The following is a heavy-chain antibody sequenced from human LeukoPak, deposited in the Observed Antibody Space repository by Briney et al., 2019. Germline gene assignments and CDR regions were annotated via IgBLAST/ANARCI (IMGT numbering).Heavy chain of an antibody. CDR2: IYHSGST. D-gene: IGHD1-1*01. V-gene: IGHV4-38-2*01. Sequence: SETLSLTCAVSGYSISSGYYWGWIRQPPGKGLEWIGSIYHSGSTYYNPSLKSRVTISVDTSKNQFSLKLSSVTAADTAVYYCARGRGGTEAFDIWGQGTMATVSS. CDR3: ARGRGGTEAFDI. CDR1: GYSISSGYY. J-gene: IGHJ3*02.